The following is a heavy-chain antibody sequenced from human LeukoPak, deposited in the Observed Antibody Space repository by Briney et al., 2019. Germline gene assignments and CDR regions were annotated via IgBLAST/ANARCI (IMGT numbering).Heavy chain of an antibody. Sequence: ASVKVSCKASGYTFTGYYVHWVRQAPGQGLEWMGWINPNSGGTNYAQKFQGRVTMTRDTSISTAYMELSRLRSDDTAVYYCARVPFDCSSTSCYPVYYYYYMDVWGKGTTVTVSS. CDR1: GYTFTGYY. CDR3: ARVPFDCSSTSCYPVYYYYYMDV. D-gene: IGHD2-2*01. CDR2: INPNSGGT. J-gene: IGHJ6*03. V-gene: IGHV1-2*02.